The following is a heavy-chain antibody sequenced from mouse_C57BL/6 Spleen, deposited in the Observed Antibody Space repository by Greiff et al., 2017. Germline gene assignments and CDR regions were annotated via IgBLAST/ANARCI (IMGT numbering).Heavy chain of an antibody. J-gene: IGHJ2*01. CDR2: IDPETGGT. D-gene: IGHD1-3*01. Sequence: VQLVESGAELVRPGASVTLSCKASGYTFTDYEMHWVKQTPVHGLEWIGAIDPETGGTAYNQKFKGKAILTADKSSSTAYMELRSLTSEDSAVYYCTRGVKYFDYWGQGTTLTVSS. CDR3: TRGVKYFDY. CDR1: GYTFTDYE. V-gene: IGHV1-15*01.